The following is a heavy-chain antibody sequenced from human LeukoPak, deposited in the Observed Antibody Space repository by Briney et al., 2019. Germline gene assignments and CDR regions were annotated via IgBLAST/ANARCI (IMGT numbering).Heavy chain of an antibody. D-gene: IGHD3-22*01. CDR2: IDNAGSIT. J-gene: IGHJ4*02. CDR1: GFTFSNYW. CDR3: VRSAFHAGSGNYYDY. Sequence: GGSLRLSCAASGFTFSNYWIHWVRQAPGKGLVWVSRIDNAGSITTYADSVKGRFTTSRDNAENTLYLQMNSLRVEDTAVYYCVRSAFHAGSGNYYDYWGQGTLVTVSS. V-gene: IGHV3-74*03.